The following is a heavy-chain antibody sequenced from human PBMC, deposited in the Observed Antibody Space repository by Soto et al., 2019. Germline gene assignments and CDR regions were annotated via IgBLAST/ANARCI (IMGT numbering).Heavy chain of an antibody. J-gene: IGHJ4*02. CDR1: GDSISTDY. D-gene: IGHD7-27*01. CDR3: AKNWNWGSLVH. V-gene: IGHV4-59*08. CDR2: IYYGGST. Sequence: PSETLSLTCTVSGDSISTDYWSWIRQSPGKGLEWIGFIYYGGSTNYNPSLKSRVTISVDTPKNQFSLKLSSVTAADTAVYYCAKNWNWGSLVHWGKGTLVTVSS.